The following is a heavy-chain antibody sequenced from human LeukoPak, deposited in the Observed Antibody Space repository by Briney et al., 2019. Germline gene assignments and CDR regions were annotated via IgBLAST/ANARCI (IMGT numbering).Heavy chain of an antibody. CDR3: ARDSCSSTSCLSIDDY. Sequence: ASVKVSCKASGYTFISYGVTWVRQAPGQGLEWMGWISGYNGNTNYAQNLQGRVTMTTDTSTRTAYMELRSLRSDDTAVYYCARDSCSSTSCLSIDDYWGQGTLVTVSS. D-gene: IGHD2-2*01. V-gene: IGHV1-18*01. CDR2: ISGYNGNT. CDR1: GYTFISYG. J-gene: IGHJ4*02.